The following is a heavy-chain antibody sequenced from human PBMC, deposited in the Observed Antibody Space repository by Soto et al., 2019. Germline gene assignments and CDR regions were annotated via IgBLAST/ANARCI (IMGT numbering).Heavy chain of an antibody. J-gene: IGHJ6*02. CDR3: ASYHLNSYYYGMDV. V-gene: IGHV1-18*01. CDR1: GYTFTSYG. Sequence: QVQLVQSGAAVKKPGASVKVSCKASGYTFTSYGFSWVRQAPGQGLEWMGWISAYNGNTNYAQKLXGXVXXTTDTSTSTAYMELRSLRSDDTAVYYCASYHLNSYYYGMDVWGQGTTVTVSS. CDR2: ISAYNGNT.